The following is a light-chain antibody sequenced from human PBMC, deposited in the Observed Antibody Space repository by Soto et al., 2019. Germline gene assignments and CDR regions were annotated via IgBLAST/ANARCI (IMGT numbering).Light chain of an antibody. Sequence: ETLLTQSPATVSLSPGDRATLSCRASQSVSTNFAWYQQRPGQAPRLLFYGASIRATAVPARFTASGSGTEFTLTISSLPSEDFALYYCQQYNTWPRTFGQGTKVDIK. CDR1: QSVSTN. CDR2: GAS. V-gene: IGKV3-15*01. J-gene: IGKJ1*01. CDR3: QQYNTWPRT.